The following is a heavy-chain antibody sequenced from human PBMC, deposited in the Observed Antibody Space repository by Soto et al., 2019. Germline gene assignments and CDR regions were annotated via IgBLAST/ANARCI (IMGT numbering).Heavy chain of an antibody. Sequence: PGGSLRLSCAASGFTFSSYAMSWVRQAPGKGLEWVSAISGSGGSTYYADSVKGRFTISRDNSKNTLYLQMNSLRAEDTAVYYCAKGDYYDSSGYLRGYFDYWGQGTLVTVSS. CDR1: GFTFSSYA. D-gene: IGHD3-22*01. CDR2: ISGSGGST. J-gene: IGHJ4*02. V-gene: IGHV3-23*01. CDR3: AKGDYYDSSGYLRGYFDY.